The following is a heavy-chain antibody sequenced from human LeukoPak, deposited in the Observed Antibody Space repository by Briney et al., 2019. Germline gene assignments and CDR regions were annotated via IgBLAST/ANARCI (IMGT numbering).Heavy chain of an antibody. Sequence: GGSLRLSCSASGFTFISYAMSWVRQAPGKGLEWVSAISGSGGSTYYADSVKGRFTISRDNSKNTLYLQMNSLRAEDTAVYYCAKIGPYDFWSGYYPNWGQGTLVTVSS. CDR3: AKIGPYDFWSGYYPN. CDR1: GFTFISYA. V-gene: IGHV3-23*01. D-gene: IGHD3-3*01. J-gene: IGHJ4*02. CDR2: ISGSGGST.